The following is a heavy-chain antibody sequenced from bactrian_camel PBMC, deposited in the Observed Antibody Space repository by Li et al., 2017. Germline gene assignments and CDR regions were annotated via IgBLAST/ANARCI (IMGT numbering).Heavy chain of an antibody. J-gene: IGHJ6*01. CDR2: IESDGST. V-gene: IGHV3S55*01. CDR1: GDTIGRYC. CDR3: VGQRDTGY. Sequence: HVQLVESGGGSVQVGGSLRLSCVASGDTIGRYCMGWFRQIPDKERVAVAGIESDGSTSYADSVKGRFTISQDSAKNILYLQMRSLKPEDTAVYYCVGQRDTGYWGQGTQVTVS.